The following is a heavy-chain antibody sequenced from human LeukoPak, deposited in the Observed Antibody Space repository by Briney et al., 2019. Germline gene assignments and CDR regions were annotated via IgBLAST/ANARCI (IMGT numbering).Heavy chain of an antibody. J-gene: IGHJ5*02. Sequence: SETLSLTCAVSGYSISSGYYWDWIRQPPGQGLEWIGSIYHSGSTYYNPSLKSRVTISVDTSKNQFSLKLSSVTAADTAVYYCARPPLSGYIFWFDPWGQGTLVTVSS. CDR1: GYSISSGYY. V-gene: IGHV4-38-2*01. CDR3: ARPPLSGYIFWFDP. D-gene: IGHD3-22*01. CDR2: IYHSGST.